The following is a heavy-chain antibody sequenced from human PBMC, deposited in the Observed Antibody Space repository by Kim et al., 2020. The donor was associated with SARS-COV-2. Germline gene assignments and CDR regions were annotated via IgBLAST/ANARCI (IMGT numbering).Heavy chain of an antibody. CDR2: INRDGGPT. CDR3: ARRRCTGSYCYCAY. Sequence: GGSLRLSCAASGFTFGSYWMPWVRQAPGKGLVWVSRINRDGGPTNYADSVKGRFTISRDNAKSSLYLQMNSLRAEDTAVYYCARRRCTGSYCYCAYW. V-gene: IGHV3-74*01. J-gene: IGHJ4*03. CDR1: GFTFGSYW. D-gene: IGHD2-8*02.